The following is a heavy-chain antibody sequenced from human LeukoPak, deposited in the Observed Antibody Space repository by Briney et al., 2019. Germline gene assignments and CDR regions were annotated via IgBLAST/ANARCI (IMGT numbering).Heavy chain of an antibody. D-gene: IGHD2-2*01. CDR3: ARDRWGGYCSSTSCYGTSLDY. V-gene: IGHV1-18*01. CDR2: ISAYNGNT. Sequence: GASVKVSCKASGYTFTSNGITWVRQAPGQGLEWMGWISAYNGNTNYAQKLQGRVTMTTDTSTSTAYMELRSLRSDDTAVYYCARDRWGGYCSSTSCYGTSLDYWGQGTLVTVSS. CDR1: GYTFTSNG. J-gene: IGHJ4*02.